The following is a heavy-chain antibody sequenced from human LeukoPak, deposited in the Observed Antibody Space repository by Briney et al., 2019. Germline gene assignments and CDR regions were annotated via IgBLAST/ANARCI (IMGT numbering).Heavy chain of an antibody. CDR1: GFTFDDYG. CDR2: INWNGGST. D-gene: IGHD3-3*01. J-gene: IGHJ6*03. Sequence: PGGSLRLSCAASGFTFDDYGMSWVRQAPGKGLGWGSGINWNGGSTGYADSVKGRFTISRDNAKNSLYLQMNSLRAEDTALYYCAREYYDFWSGYYTGSYYMDVWGKGTTVTVSS. CDR3: AREYYDFWSGYYTGSYYMDV. V-gene: IGHV3-20*04.